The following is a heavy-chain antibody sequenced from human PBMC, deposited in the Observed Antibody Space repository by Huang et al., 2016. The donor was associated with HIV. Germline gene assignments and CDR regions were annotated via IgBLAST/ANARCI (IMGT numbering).Heavy chain of an antibody. J-gene: IGHJ4*02. CDR3: AREYYYDNSGYYFDY. CDR1: GGTFTTYT. D-gene: IGHD3-22*01. V-gene: IGHV1-69*13. CDR2: IIPIVGTP. Sequence: QVQLVQSGAEVKKPGSSVKVSCKASGGTFTTYTITWGRQATGQGLEWSGGIIPIVGTPNYAQKCQGRVTITADESTSTAYMELSSLRSEDTVVYYCAREYYYDNSGYYFDYWGQGTLVTVSS.